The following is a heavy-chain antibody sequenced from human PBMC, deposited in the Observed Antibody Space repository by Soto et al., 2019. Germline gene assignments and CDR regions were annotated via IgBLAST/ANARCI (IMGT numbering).Heavy chain of an antibody. CDR2: IWYDGSNK. CDR1: GFTFSSYG. V-gene: IGHV3-33*01. D-gene: IGHD5-18*01. J-gene: IGHJ4*02. Sequence: GGSLRLSCAASGFTFSSYGMHWVRQAPGKGLEWVAVIWYDGSNKYYADSVKGRFTISRDNSKNTLYLQMNSLRAEDTAVYYCARESTAMARGYFDYWGQRTLVTVSS. CDR3: ARESTAMARGYFDY.